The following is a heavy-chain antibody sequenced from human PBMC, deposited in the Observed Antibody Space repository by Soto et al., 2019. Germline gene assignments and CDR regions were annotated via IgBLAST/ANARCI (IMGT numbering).Heavy chain of an antibody. CDR3: ARKPTAVAGAFDY. J-gene: IGHJ4*02. Sequence: SETLSLTCTVSGGSSNTGGYYWGWIRQPPGKGLEWIGNIYYSGSTFYNPSLKSRVTLFVDTSKNQFSLKLSSMTAADTAVYYCARKPTAVAGAFDYWGQRTLVTV. CDR2: IYYSGST. D-gene: IGHD6-13*01. V-gene: IGHV4-39*01. CDR1: GGSSNTGGYY.